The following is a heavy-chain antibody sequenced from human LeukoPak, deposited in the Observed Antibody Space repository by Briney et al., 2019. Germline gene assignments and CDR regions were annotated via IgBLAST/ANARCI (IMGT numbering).Heavy chain of an antibody. J-gene: IGHJ4*02. CDR1: GGFISSGNW. CDR3: ARKGPATIADY. V-gene: IGHV4-4*01. D-gene: IGHD4-11*01. CDR2: IHHSVGT. Sequence: SETLSLTCAVSGGFISSGNWWGWFRQPPGKGLEWIGEIHHSVGTNYNPSLKSRVAISMDKSKNQFSLDVTSVTAADTAMYCCARKGPATIADYWGRGTLVTVSS.